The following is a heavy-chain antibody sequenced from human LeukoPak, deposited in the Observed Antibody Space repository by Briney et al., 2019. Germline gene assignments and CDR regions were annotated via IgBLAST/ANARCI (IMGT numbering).Heavy chain of an antibody. V-gene: IGHV3-30-3*02. D-gene: IGHD2-2*01. Sequence: PGGSLRLSCAASGFTFSSYAMHWVRQAPGKGLEWVAVISYDGSNKYYADSVKGRFTISRDNSKNTLYLQMNSLRAEDTAVYYCAKQGSTSCYYPFDYWGQGTLVTVSS. CDR2: ISYDGSNK. CDR1: GFTFSSYA. CDR3: AKQGSTSCYYPFDY. J-gene: IGHJ4*02.